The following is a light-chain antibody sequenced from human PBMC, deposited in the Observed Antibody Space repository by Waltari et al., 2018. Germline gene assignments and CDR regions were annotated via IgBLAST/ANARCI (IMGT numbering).Light chain of an antibody. CDR1: SGINVGSYR. V-gene: IGLV5-45*03. CDR3: MIWHNNAVV. CDR2: YKSDSEK. J-gene: IGLJ2*01. Sequence: QAVLTQPSSLSASPGASASLTCTLRSGINVGSYRISSYQQKPGSPPQYPLRYKSDSEKHPASRVPRRFSVAKDSSANSGILLISGLQSEDEADYYCMIWHNNAVVFGGGTTLTVL.